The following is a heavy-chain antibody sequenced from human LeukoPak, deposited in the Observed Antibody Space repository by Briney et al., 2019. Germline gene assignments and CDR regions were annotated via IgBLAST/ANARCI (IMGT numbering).Heavy chain of an antibody. CDR1: GGSMSSGDYC. Sequence: SETLCLTCTVSGGSMSSGDYCWSWIRQPPGKGLEWIVYIYYSGSTHYNPSLKSRVTISVDTSKNQFSLKLSSVTAADTAVYYCARQGIVGATYYFDYWGQGTLVTVSS. V-gene: IGHV4-30-4*01. D-gene: IGHD1-26*01. CDR3: ARQGIVGATYYFDY. J-gene: IGHJ4*02. CDR2: IYYSGST.